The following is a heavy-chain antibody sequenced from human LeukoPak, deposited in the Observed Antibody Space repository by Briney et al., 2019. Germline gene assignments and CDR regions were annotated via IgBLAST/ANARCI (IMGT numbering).Heavy chain of an antibody. V-gene: IGHV1-69*05. CDR1: GGTFSSYA. CDR2: IIPIFGTA. J-gene: IGHJ5*02. CDR3: ARLYYDSSRYPNWFDP. D-gene: IGHD3-22*01. Sequence: ASVKVSCKASGGTFSSYAISWVRQAPGQGLEWMGGIIPIFGTANYAQKFQGRVTITTDESTSTAYMELSSLRSEDTAVYYCARLYYDSSRYPNWFDPWGQGTLVTVSS.